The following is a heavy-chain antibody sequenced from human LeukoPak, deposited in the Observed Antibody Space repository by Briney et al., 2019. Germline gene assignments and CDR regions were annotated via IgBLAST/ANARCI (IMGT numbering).Heavy chain of an antibody. V-gene: IGHV4-34*01. J-gene: IGHJ4*02. CDR1: GGSFSGYY. CDR2: INQSGST. D-gene: IGHD4-23*01. Sequence: PSETLSLTCAVYGGSFSGYYWNWIRQPPGKGLEWIGEINQSGSTNYNPSLKSRVTISFDTSKNQFSLKLNSVTAADTAVYYCARDRLRWPKIDYWGQGTLVTVSS. CDR3: ARDRLRWPKIDY.